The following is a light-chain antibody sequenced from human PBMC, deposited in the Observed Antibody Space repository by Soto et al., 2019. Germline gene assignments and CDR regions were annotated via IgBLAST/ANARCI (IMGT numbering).Light chain of an antibody. CDR2: SNT. CDR3: QSYDIRLSSWV. CDR1: NSNIGAGFG. Sequence: QSVLTQPPSVSGAPGQRVTISCTGSNSNIGAGFGVQWYQQFPRTAPRLLIYSNTNRPSGVPDRFSASKSGTSASLAVTGLQAEDEADYYCQSYDIRLSSWVFGGGTKLTVL. J-gene: IGLJ3*02. V-gene: IGLV1-40*01.